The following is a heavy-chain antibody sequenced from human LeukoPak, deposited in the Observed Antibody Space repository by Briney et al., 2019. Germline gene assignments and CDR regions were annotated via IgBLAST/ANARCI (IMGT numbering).Heavy chain of an antibody. J-gene: IGHJ4*02. CDR2: INHSGST. Sequence: SETLSLTCAVYGGSFSGYYWSWIRQPPGKGLEWIGEINHSGSTNYNPSLKSRVTISVDTSKNQFSLKLSSVTAADTAVYYCARLSGVVIIPQLGLDYWGQGTLVTVSS. V-gene: IGHV4-34*01. CDR1: GGSFSGYY. D-gene: IGHD3-3*01. CDR3: ARLSGVVIIPQLGLDY.